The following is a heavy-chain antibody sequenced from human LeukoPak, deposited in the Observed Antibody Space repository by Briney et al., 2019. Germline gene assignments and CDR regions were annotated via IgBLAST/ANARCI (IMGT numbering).Heavy chain of an antibody. CDR3: ARQGKGIAVAGTAADFDY. J-gene: IGHJ4*02. CDR1: GFTFSSYW. Sequence: PGGSLRLSCAASGFTFSSYWRSWVRQAPGKGLEWVANIKQDGSEKYYVDSVKGRFTISRDNAKNSLYLQMNSLRAEDTAVYYCARQGKGIAVAGTAADFDYWGQGTLVTVSS. D-gene: IGHD6-19*01. CDR2: IKQDGSEK. V-gene: IGHV3-7*01.